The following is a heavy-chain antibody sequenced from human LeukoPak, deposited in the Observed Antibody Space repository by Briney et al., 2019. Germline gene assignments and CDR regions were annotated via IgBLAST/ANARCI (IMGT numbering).Heavy chain of an antibody. V-gene: IGHV4-4*07. D-gene: IGHD3-16*01. Sequence: SETLSLTCTVSGDSISSYYWSWIRQPAGKGLEWIGRIYTSGSTNYNPSLRSRVTMSVDTSKNQFSLKLSSVTAADTAVYYCARCPSVWGPVSNAFDIWGQGTMVTVPS. J-gene: IGHJ3*02. CDR3: ARCPSVWGPVSNAFDI. CDR2: IYTSGST. CDR1: GDSISSYY.